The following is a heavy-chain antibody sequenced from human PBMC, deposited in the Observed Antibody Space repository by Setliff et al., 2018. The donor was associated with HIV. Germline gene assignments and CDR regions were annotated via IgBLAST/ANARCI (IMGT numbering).Heavy chain of an antibody. V-gene: IGHV1-2*06. CDR3: ARQDIPTGYYLFDY. Sequence: ASVKVSCKASGYKFTGHHIQWMRRAPGQGLEWMGRINPNMGDTRYAQKFQGRIIMTRDTSINTVYMELSSLTSDDTALYYCARQDIPTGYYLFDYWGQGTQVTVSS. CDR2: INPNMGDT. CDR1: GYKFTGHH. J-gene: IGHJ4*02. D-gene: IGHD3-9*01.